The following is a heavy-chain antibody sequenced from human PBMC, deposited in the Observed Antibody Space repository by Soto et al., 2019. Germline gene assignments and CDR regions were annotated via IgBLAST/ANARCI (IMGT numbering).Heavy chain of an antibody. D-gene: IGHD3-22*01. CDR2: INPGGGYT. Sequence: ASVKVSCKTSGYTFTHYYMHWVRLAPGQGLEWMGVINPGGGYTTYAQKFQGRVTMTRDTSTSTVYMELSNLKSEDKAVYYCGREYFDSRGNPPGEWGQGTMVTVSS. V-gene: IGHV1-46*01. CDR3: GREYFDSRGNPPGE. CDR1: GYTFTHYY. J-gene: IGHJ3*01.